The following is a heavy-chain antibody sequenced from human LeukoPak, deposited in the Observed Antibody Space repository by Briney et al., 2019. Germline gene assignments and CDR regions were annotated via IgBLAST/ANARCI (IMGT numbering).Heavy chain of an antibody. D-gene: IGHD1-1*01. V-gene: IGHV3-23*01. J-gene: IGHJ4*02. CDR3: AKDFRGSGYYFDY. Sequence: GGSLRLSCAASGFISSNYAMSWVRQAPGKGPEWVSAISGSGDNTYHAESVEGRFTISRDNSKNTLYLQMNSLRAEDTAIYYCAKDFRGSGYYFDYWGQGTLVTVSS. CDR1: GFISSNYA. CDR2: ISGSGDNT.